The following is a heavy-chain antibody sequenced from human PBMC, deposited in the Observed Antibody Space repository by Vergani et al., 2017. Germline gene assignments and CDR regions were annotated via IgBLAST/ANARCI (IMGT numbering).Heavy chain of an antibody. V-gene: IGHV1-46*01. D-gene: IGHD2-15*01. Sequence: QVPLVQSGAEVKKPGASVKVSCKASGYTFTSYYMHWVRQAPGQGLEWMGIINPSGGSTSYAQKFQGRVTMTRDTSTSTVYMELSSLRSEDTAVYYCARVGNMGVASGDFDYWGQGTLVTVSS. CDR3: ARVGNMGVASGDFDY. J-gene: IGHJ4*02. CDR1: GYTFTSYY. CDR2: INPSGGST.